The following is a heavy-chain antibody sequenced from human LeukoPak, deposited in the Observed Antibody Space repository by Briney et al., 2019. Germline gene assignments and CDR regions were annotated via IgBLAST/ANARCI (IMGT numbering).Heavy chain of an antibody. Sequence: GGSLRLSCAASGFTFSSYSMNWFRQAPGKGLEWVSSISSSSSYIYYADSVKGRFTISRDNAKNSLYLQMNSLRAEDTAVYYCARTSGCSSTSCDPAAYYYYGMDVWGQGTTVTVSS. CDR1: GFTFSSYS. D-gene: IGHD2-2*01. CDR3: ARTSGCSSTSCDPAAYYYYGMDV. J-gene: IGHJ6*02. CDR2: ISSSSSYI. V-gene: IGHV3-21*01.